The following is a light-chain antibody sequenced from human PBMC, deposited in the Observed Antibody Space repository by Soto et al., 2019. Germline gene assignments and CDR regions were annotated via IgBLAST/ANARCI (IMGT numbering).Light chain of an antibody. CDR2: KAS. V-gene: IGKV1-5*03. CDR1: QSISSW. J-gene: IGKJ1*01. CDR3: QQYNSHST. Sequence: DIQMTQSPSTLSASVGDRVTITCRASQSISSWLAWYQQKPGRAPKLLIYKASTLESGVPSRFSGSGSGTELNLTISSLQPDDFATYYCQQYNSHSTFGQGTKVEIK.